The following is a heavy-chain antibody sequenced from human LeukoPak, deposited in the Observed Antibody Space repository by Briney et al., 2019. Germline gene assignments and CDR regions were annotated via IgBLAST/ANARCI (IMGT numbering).Heavy chain of an antibody. CDR3: AKEYRYYGSTYYFDY. J-gene: IGHJ4*02. V-gene: IGHV3-30*18. D-gene: IGHD3-10*01. CDR2: ISYDGSNK. CDR1: GFTFSSYG. Sequence: PGGSLRLSCAASGFTFSSYGVHWVRQAPGKGREWVAVISYDGSNKYYADSVKGRFPISRDNSKNTLYLKSNSLRAEDRAVYYCAKEYRYYGSTYYFDYWGQGTLVTVSS.